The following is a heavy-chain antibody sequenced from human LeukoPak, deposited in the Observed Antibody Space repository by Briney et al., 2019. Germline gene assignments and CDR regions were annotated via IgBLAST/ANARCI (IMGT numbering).Heavy chain of an antibody. CDR1: GFTFSSYG. V-gene: IGHV3-33*01. J-gene: IGHJ3*02. Sequence: WGSLTLSCAASGFTFSSYGMHWVCQAPGKGLAWVAVVWYDGSNKYYADSVKGRFTISRDNSKNTLYLQMNSLRAEDTAVYYCARDYYDSSGQLHAGAHAFDIWGQGTLVTVSS. CDR3: ARDYYDSSGQLHAGAHAFDI. CDR2: VWYDGSNK. D-gene: IGHD3-22*01.